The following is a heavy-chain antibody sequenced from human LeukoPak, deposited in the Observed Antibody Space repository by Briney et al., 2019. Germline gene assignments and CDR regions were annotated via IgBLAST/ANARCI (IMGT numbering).Heavy chain of an antibody. D-gene: IGHD3-22*01. CDR3: ARGPNYHDSSGYLNWFDS. CDR2: ISWNRDTI. CDR1: GFSFDDYA. Sequence: GGSLRLSCAASGFSFDDYAMHWVRQAPGKGLEWVSGISWNRDTIGYADSVKGRLTISRDNAKNSLYLQMNSLGAEDTALYYCARGPNYHDSSGYLNWFDSWGQGTLVTVSS. J-gene: IGHJ5*01. V-gene: IGHV3-9*01.